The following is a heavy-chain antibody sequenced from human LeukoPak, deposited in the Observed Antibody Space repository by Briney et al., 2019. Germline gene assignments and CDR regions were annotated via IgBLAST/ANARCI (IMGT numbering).Heavy chain of an antibody. CDR1: GDSVSSNNGA. CDR3: ARDVGNTGWYTFDY. CDR2: TYYRSKWYN. D-gene: IGHD6-19*01. V-gene: IGHV6-1*01. Sequence: LSQTLSVTCALSGDSVSSNNGAWNWIRQSPSRGLEWLGRTYYRSKWYNDYAESMKGRITINPDTSKNQFSVQLNSVTPEDTAVYYCARDVGNTGWYTFDYWGQGTLVTVSS. J-gene: IGHJ4*02.